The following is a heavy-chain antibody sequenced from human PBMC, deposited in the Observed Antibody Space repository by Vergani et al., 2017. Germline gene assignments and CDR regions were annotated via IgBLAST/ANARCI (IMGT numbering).Heavy chain of an antibody. Sequence: VSCKVSGYTLTELSMHWVRQAPGKGLEWMGGFDPEDGETIYAQKFQGRVTITADKSTSTAYMELSSLRSDDTAVYYCARVYSSGWYEGFDYWGQGTLVTVSS. CDR2: FDPEDGET. CDR3: ARVYSSGWYEGFDY. D-gene: IGHD6-19*01. J-gene: IGHJ4*02. CDR1: GYTLTELS. V-gene: IGHV1-24*01.